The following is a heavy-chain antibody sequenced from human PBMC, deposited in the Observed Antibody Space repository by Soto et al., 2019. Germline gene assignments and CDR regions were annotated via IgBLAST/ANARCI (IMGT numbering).Heavy chain of an antibody. Sequence: QVQLVQSGAEVKKPGSSVKVSCKASGGTFGSYGISWVRQAPGQGLEWMGGSIPIPGTANYAQKFQGRVTIAADDSTSTAYMELSSLRSEDRAVYYCARSQGSSTSLEIYYYYYYGMYVWGQGTTVTVSS. CDR1: GGTFGSYG. V-gene: IGHV1-69*01. D-gene: IGHD2-2*01. J-gene: IGHJ6*02. CDR3: ARSQGSSTSLEIYYYYYYGMYV. CDR2: SIPIPGTA.